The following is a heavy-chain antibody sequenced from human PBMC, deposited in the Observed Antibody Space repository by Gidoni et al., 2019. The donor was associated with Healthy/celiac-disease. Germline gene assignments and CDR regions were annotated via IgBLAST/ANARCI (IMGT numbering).Heavy chain of an antibody. CDR3: ARVLDYYDSSGYFDY. CDR2: IYSGGNT. V-gene: IGHV3-53*01. J-gene: IGHJ4*02. CDR1: GFTVSSNY. D-gene: IGHD3-22*01. Sequence: EVQLVESGGGLIQPGGSLRLSCAASGFTVSSNYMSWVRQAPGKGLEWVSVIYSGGNTYYADSVKGRFTISRDNSKNTLYLQMNSLRAEDTAVYYCARVLDYYDSSGYFDYWGQGTLVTVSS.